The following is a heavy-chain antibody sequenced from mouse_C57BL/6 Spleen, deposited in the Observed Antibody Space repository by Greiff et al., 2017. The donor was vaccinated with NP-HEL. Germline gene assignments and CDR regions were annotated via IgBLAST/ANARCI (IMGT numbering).Heavy chain of an antibody. CDR3: ARGSEGYAMDY. Sequence: EVQLVESGPGMVKPSQSLSLTCTVTGYSITSGYDWHWIRHFPGNKLEWMGYISYSGSTNYNPSLKSRISITHDTSKNHFFLKLNSVTTEDTATYYCARGSEGYAMDYWGKGTSVTVSS. V-gene: IGHV3-1*01. J-gene: IGHJ4*01. CDR2: ISYSGST. CDR1: GYSITSGYD.